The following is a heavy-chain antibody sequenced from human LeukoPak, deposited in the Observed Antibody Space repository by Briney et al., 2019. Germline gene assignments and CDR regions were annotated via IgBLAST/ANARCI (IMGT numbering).Heavy chain of an antibody. J-gene: IGHJ4*02. CDR3: ARAAYSYGSRYFDY. CDR1: GGPINGYY. D-gene: IGHD5-18*01. V-gene: IGHV4-59*12. CDR2: IYFSGST. Sequence: PSETLSLTCIVSGGPINGYYWSWIRQPPGKGLEWIGYIYFSGSTDYNPSLKSRVTISVDTSKNQFSLKLSSVTAADTAVYYCARAAYSYGSRYFDYWGQGTLVTVSS.